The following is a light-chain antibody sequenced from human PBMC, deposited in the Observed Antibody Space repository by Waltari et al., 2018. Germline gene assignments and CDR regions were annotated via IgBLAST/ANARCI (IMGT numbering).Light chain of an antibody. CDR2: DVS. CDR3: SSYTSSDTPV. CDR1: STDVGGYNF. V-gene: IGLV2-14*01. J-gene: IGLJ1*01. Sequence: QSALTQPASVSGSPGQSITLPCTGTSTDVGGYNFVSWYQQHPGKAPKLMIYDVSNRPSGVSNRFSGSKSGNTASLTISGLQAEDEADYYCSSYTSSDTPVFGTGTKVTVV.